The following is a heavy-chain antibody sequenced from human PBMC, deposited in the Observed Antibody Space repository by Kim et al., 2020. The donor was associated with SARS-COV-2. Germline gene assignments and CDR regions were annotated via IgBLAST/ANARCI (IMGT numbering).Heavy chain of an antibody. D-gene: IGHD3-16*02. CDR2: IYTSGTT. J-gene: IGHJ4*02. Sequence: SETLSLTCTVSGASISTYSWTWIRQPAGKGLEWIGRIYTSGTTNYNPSLKSRVTMSIDTSKNQFSLNLTSVTAADTAVYFCARESGSSRVFDYWGQGTVVTVSS. CDR3: ARESGSSRVFDY. V-gene: IGHV4-4*07. CDR1: GASISTYS.